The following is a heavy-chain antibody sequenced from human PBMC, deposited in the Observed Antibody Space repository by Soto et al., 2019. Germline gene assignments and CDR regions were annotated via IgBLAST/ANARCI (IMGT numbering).Heavy chain of an antibody. CDR3: ASSPVYSSGQEAAFDI. Sequence: ASVKVSCKASGCTFTGYYMHWVRQAPGQGLEWMGWINPNSGGTNYAQKFQGWVTMTRDTSISTAYMELSRLRSDDTAVYYCASSPVYSSGQEAAFDIWGQGTMVTVSS. J-gene: IGHJ3*02. CDR1: GCTFTGYY. V-gene: IGHV1-2*04. CDR2: INPNSGGT. D-gene: IGHD6-19*01.